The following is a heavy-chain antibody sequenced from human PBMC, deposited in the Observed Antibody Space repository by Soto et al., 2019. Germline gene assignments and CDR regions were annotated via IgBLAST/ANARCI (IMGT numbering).Heavy chain of an antibody. Sequence: EVQLVESGGGLVQPGRSLRLSCAASGFTFDDYARPWVRQAPGKGLEWVSGISWNSGSIGYADSVKGRFTISRDNTKNALNLQMTRLTPDDMALYYCAKTGGSGRRYGMDVWGQGTTVTVSS. J-gene: IGHJ6*02. D-gene: IGHD3-3*01. CDR2: ISWNSGSI. CDR1: GFTFDDYA. V-gene: IGHV3-9*03. CDR3: AKTGGSGRRYGMDV.